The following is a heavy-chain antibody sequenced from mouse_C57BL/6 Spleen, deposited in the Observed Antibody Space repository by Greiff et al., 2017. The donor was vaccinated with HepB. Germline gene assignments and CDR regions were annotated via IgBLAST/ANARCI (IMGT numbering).Heavy chain of an antibody. CDR3: ARGGPYYPFAY. CDR1: GYSITSGYD. D-gene: IGHD2-10*01. J-gene: IGHJ3*01. V-gene: IGHV3-1*01. CDR2: ISYSGRT. Sequence: EVKLMESGPGMVKPSQSLSLTCTVTGYSITSGYDWHWIRHFPGNKLEWMGYISYSGRTNYNPSLKSRISITHDTSKNHFFLKLNSVTTEDTATYYCARGGPYYPFAYWGQGTLVTVSA.